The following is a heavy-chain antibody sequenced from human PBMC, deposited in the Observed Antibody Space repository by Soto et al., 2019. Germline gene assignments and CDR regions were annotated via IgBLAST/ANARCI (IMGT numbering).Heavy chain of an antibody. CDR3: AREGLTGPIGLYYYYGMDV. D-gene: IGHD1-7*01. CDR1: GGSISSYY. CDR2: IYCSGST. Sequence: QVQLQESGPGLVKPSETLSLTCTVSGGSISSYYWSWIRQPPGKGLEWIGYIYCSGSTNYNPSLKSRVTISVDTSKNQFSLKLSSVTAADTAVYYCAREGLTGPIGLYYYYGMDVWGQGTTVTVSS. V-gene: IGHV4-59*01. J-gene: IGHJ6*02.